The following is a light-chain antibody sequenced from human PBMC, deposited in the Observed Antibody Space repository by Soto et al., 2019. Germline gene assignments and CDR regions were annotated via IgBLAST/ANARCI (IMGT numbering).Light chain of an antibody. CDR1: QSITRN. CDR3: QQYSSSRT. Sequence: EIVMTQSPGTLSLSPGERATLSCRASQSITRNLAWYQQSPGQAPRLLIYGASTRATGIPARFSGSGSGTDFTLTISRLEPDDFAVYYCQQYSSSRTFGPGTKVDIK. V-gene: IGKV3-20*01. CDR2: GAS. J-gene: IGKJ1*01.